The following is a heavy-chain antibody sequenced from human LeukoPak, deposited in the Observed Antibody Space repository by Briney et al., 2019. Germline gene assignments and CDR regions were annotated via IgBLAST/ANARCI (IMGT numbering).Heavy chain of an antibody. CDR2: ISTTSKYL. CDR3: ARDSPNWGDAFDV. J-gene: IGHJ3*01. D-gene: IGHD7-27*01. CDR1: GFTFSSYS. V-gene: IGHV3-21*01. Sequence: GGSLRLSCAASGFTFSSYSMNWVRQAPGKGLEWVSTISTTSKYLVYADSVKGRFIVSRDDAKNSLYLQMSSLRAEDTAVYYCARDSPNWGDAFDVWGPGTMVTVSA.